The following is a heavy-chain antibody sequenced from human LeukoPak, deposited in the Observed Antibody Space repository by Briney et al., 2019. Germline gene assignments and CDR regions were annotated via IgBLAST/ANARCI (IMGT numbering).Heavy chain of an antibody. J-gene: IGHJ4*02. CDR1: GGSISSGSYY. Sequence: SETLSLTCTVSGGSISSGSYYWSWIRQPAGKGLEWIGRIYTSGSTNYNPSLKSRVTMSVDTSKNQFSLKLRSVTAADTAVYYCARLYGNYQNYFDYWGQGTLVTVSS. CDR2: IYTSGST. D-gene: IGHD1-7*01. V-gene: IGHV4-61*02. CDR3: ARLYGNYQNYFDY.